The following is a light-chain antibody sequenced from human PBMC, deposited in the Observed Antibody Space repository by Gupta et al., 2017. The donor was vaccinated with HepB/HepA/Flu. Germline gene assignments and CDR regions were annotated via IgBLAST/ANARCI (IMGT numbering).Light chain of an antibody. CDR3: QVWDSSSDHPV. V-gene: IGLV3-21*04. CDR1: NIGSKS. CDR2: LDG. J-gene: IGLJ3*02. Sequence: SYVLTQPPSVSVAPGKTARITCGGNNIGSKSVHWYQQKPGQAPVLVIDLDGDRPSGIPERFSGSNAGNTAALTISRVEAGDEADYYCQVWDSSSDHPVFGGGTKLTVL.